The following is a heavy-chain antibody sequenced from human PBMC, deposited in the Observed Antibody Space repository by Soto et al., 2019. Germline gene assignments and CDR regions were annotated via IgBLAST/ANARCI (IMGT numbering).Heavy chain of an antibody. CDR1: GGSFSCYY. D-gene: IGHD3-16*02. J-gene: IGHJ5*02. CDR3: ARGKRSVWGSYRLQGWFDP. CDR2: INHSGST. V-gene: IGHV4-34*01. Sequence: SETLSLTCAVYGGSFSCYYWSWIRQPPGKGLEWIGEINHSGSTNYNPSLKSRVTISVDTSKNQFSLKLSSVTAADTAVYYCARGKRSVWGSYRLQGWFDPWGQGTLVTVSS.